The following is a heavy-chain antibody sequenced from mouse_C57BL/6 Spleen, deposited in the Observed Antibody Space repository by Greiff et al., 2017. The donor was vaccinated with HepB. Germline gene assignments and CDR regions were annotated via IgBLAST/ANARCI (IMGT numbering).Heavy chain of an antibody. CDR1: GFTFTDYY. CDR3: ARYIYYYGSSPYYAMDY. CDR2: IRNKANGYTT. D-gene: IGHD1-1*01. V-gene: IGHV7-3*01. J-gene: IGHJ4*01. Sequence: EVYLVESGGGLVQPGGSLSLSCAASGFTFTDYYMSWVRQPPGKALEWLGFIRNKANGYTTEYSASVKGRFTISRDNSQSILYLQMNALRAEDSATYYCARYIYYYGSSPYYAMDYWGQGTSVTVSS.